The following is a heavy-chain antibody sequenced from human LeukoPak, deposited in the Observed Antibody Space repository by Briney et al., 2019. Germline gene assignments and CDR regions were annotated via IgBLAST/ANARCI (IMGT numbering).Heavy chain of an antibody. CDR2: IYTSGST. V-gene: IGHV4-4*07. D-gene: IGHD2-15*01. CDR1: GGSISSYY. CDR3: ARDGCSGGSCYPNYGMDV. J-gene: IGHJ6*02. Sequence: SETLSLTCTVSGGSISSYYWGWLRQPAGKGLEWIGRIYTSGSTNYNPSLKSRVTMSVDTSKNQFSLKLSSVTAADTGVYYCARDGCSGGSCYPNYGMDVWGQGTTVTVSS.